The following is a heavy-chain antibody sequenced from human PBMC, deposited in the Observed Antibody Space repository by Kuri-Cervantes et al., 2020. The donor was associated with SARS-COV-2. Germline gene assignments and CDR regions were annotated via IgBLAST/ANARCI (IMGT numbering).Heavy chain of an antibody. CDR2: ISSNGGST. D-gene: IGHD6-19*01. V-gene: IGHV3-64D*08. J-gene: IGHJ4*02. CDR1: GFTFSSYA. CDR3: VRSGAVAGTFDY. Sequence: GESLMISCSASGFTFSSYAMHWVRQAPGKGLEYVSAISSNGGSTYYADSVKGRFTISRDNSKNTLYLQMGSLRAEDTAVYYCVRSGAVAGTFDYWGQGTLVTVSS.